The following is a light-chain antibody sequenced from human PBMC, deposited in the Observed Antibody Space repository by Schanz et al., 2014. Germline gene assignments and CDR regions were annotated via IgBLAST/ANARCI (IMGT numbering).Light chain of an antibody. Sequence: QSVLTQPASVSGFPGQSITISCTGTSNDVGSYNRVSWYQQPPGKAPKLIIYDLTKRPSGVPDRFSGSKSGNTASLTISGLQAEDEADYYCCSYTTSSTLVVFGGGTKLTVL. CDR2: DLT. J-gene: IGLJ2*01. CDR3: CSYTTSSTLVV. CDR1: SNDVGSYNR. V-gene: IGLV2-18*02.